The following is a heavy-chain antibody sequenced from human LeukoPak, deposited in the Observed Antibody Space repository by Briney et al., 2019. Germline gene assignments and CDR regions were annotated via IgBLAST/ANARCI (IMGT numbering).Heavy chain of an antibody. D-gene: IGHD1-1*01. J-gene: IGHJ4*02. Sequence: ASVKVSCKPSGYTFSHYAIHWVRQAPGQGLEWMGWILTGNGNTRYSQNFQGKVTITRDTSASIVYMELTSLTSEDTAVYYCGGASCNWSCFDYWGQGSLVTVSS. CDR2: ILTGNGNT. CDR1: GYTFSHYA. CDR3: GGASCNWSCFDY. V-gene: IGHV1-3*04.